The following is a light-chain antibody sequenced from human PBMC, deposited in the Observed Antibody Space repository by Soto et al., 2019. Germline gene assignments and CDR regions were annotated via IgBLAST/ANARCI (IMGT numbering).Light chain of an antibody. CDR1: QNIYSN. CDR2: RAS. J-gene: IGKJ1*01. V-gene: IGKV3-15*01. Sequence: ILMTQSPASLSVSPGEIATLSCRASQNIYSNIAWYQQRPGQAPRLLIYRASTRATGVPARFSGSGSGTEFTLPISSMQSEDFAVYYCLHYSNWPRWTFGQGTKVDIK. CDR3: LHYSNWPRWT.